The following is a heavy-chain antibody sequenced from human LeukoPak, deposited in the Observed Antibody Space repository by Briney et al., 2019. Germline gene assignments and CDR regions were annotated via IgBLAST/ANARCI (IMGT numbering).Heavy chain of an antibody. V-gene: IGHV1-46*01. J-gene: IGHJ6*03. CDR2: INPSGGST. D-gene: IGHD3-3*01. CDR3: ARVPSSGYDFWSGYLGHYYYMDV. CDR1: GYTFTSYY. Sequence: ASVKVSCKASGYTFTSYYMHWVRQAPGQGLEWMGIINPSGGSTSYAQKFQGRVTITRNTSISTAYMELSSLRSEDTAVYYCARVPSSGYDFWSGYLGHYYYMDVWGKGTTVTVSS.